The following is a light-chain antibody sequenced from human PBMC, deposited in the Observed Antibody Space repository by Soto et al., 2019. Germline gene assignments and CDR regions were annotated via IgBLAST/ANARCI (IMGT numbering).Light chain of an antibody. V-gene: IGLV2-11*01. CDR3: YSYAGTYSFV. CDR1: AIVVGGYTY. CDR2: DVT. Sequence: QSAPTQSCSVSGPPGQSATISCTGTAIVVGGYTYDAWYHQQPSETPKLFIYDVTERPSGVPVRFSDSKSGYTATLTISGLQTQDEAAYYCYSYAGTYSFVYGTGTKVTVL. J-gene: IGLJ1*01.